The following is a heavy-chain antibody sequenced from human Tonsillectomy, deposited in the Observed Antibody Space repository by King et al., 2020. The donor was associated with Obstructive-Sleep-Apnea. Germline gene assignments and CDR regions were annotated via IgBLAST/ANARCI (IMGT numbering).Heavy chain of an antibody. Sequence: VQLVESGGGLVQPGGSLRLYCAASGSTFCSYVMRWVRQAPGKGLECVSAISGSGGCTSYEDSVKGRFTISRDNSKNTLYLQMNSLRAEETAVYYCAKSIPAAMIIYFQHWGQGTLVTVSS. V-gene: IGHV3-23*04. CDR1: GSTFCSYV. J-gene: IGHJ1*01. CDR3: AKSIPAAMIIYFQH. CDR2: ISGSGGCT. D-gene: IGHD2-2*01.